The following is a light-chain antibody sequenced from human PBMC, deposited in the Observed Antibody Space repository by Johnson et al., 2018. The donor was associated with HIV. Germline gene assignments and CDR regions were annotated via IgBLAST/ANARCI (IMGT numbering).Light chain of an antibody. CDR1: SSNIGRNY. CDR2: DNN. Sequence: QSILTQPPSVSAAPGQKVTISCSGSSSNIGRNYVSWYQQLRGTAPKLLIFDNNKRPSGIPDRFSASKSGTSATLGITGLQTGDEADYYCGTWDSSLRAYVFGTGTKVTVL. CDR3: GTWDSSLRAYV. V-gene: IGLV1-51*01. J-gene: IGLJ1*01.